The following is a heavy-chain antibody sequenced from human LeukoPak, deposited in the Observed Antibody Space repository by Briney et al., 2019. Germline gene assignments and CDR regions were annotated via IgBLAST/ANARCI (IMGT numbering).Heavy chain of an antibody. CDR1: GGSISSGSYY. Sequence: SETLSLTCTVSGGSISSGSYYWRWIRQPAGKGLEWIGRIYTSGSTNYYPSLKSRVTISVDTSKNQFSLKLSSVTAADTAVYYCARDTVTTSLYAFDIWGQGTMVTVSS. CDR3: ARDTVTTSLYAFDI. J-gene: IGHJ3*02. CDR2: IYTSGST. D-gene: IGHD4-17*01. V-gene: IGHV4-61*02.